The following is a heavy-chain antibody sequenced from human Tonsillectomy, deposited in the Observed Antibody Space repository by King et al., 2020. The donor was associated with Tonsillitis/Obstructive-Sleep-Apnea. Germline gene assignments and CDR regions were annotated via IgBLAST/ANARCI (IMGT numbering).Heavy chain of an antibody. D-gene: IGHD6-6*01. Sequence: RMNWVRQAPGKGLEWVSSISSISSYIYYADSVKGRFTISRDNAQNSLYLQMNSLRAEDTAVYYCARSYSSSYSYTLWGQGTLVTVSS. CDR2: ISSISSYI. CDR3: ARSYSSSYSYTL. V-gene: IGHV3-21*01. J-gene: IGHJ4*02. CDR1: R.